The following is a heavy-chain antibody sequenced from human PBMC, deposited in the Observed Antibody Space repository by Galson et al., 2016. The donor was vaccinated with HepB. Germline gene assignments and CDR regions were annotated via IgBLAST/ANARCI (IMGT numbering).Heavy chain of an antibody. V-gene: IGHV1-3*01. CDR1: GYTFTSYA. CDR2: INAGNGNT. D-gene: IGHD1-7*01. J-gene: IGHJ4*02. CDR3: ARGPGNYYFDY. Sequence: SVKVSCKASGYTFTSYAMHWVRQAPGQRLEWMGWINAGNGNTKYSQRFQGRVTITRDTSASTAYMKLSGLRSEDTAVYYCARGPGNYYFDYWGQGTLVTVSS.